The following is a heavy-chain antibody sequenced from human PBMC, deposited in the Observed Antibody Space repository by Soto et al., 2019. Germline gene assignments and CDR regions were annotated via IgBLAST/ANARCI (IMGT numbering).Heavy chain of an antibody. V-gene: IGHV1-69*08. CDR2: IIPILGIA. J-gene: IGHJ5*02. Sequence: QVQLVQSGAEVKKPGSSVKVSCKASGGTFSSYTISWVRQAPGQGLEWMGRIIPILGIANYAQKFQGRVTITAEKSTSTAYMELSSLRSEDTAVYYCARDKDDFWSGYETWGQGTLVTVSS. D-gene: IGHD3-3*01. CDR3: ARDKDDFWSGYET. CDR1: GGTFSSYT.